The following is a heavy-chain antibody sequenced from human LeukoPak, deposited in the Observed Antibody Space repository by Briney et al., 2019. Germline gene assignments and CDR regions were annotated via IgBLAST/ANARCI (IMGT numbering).Heavy chain of an antibody. CDR1: GFTFSSYS. CDR2: ISSSSSYI. D-gene: IGHD6-13*01. V-gene: IGHV3-21*01. CDR3: ARDRQQDYFDY. Sequence: GGSLRLSCAASGFTFSSYSMNWVGQAPGKGLEWVSSISSSSSYIYYADSVKGRFTISRDNAKNSLYLQMNSLRAEDTAVYYCARDRQQDYFDYWGQGTLVTVSS. J-gene: IGHJ4*02.